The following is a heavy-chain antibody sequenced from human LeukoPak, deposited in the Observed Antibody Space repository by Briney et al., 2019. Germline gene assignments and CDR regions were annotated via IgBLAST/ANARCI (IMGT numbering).Heavy chain of an antibody. CDR1: GFTFSSYA. D-gene: IGHD6-6*01. Sequence: GGSVRLSCAASGFTFSSYAMHWVRQAPGKGLEWVAVISYDGSNKYYADSVKGRFTISRDNANNLLFLQMNSLRAEDTAVYYCARDRRPSDYLGLHVWGQGTTVIVSS. J-gene: IGHJ6*02. CDR2: ISYDGSNK. CDR3: ARDRRPSDYLGLHV. V-gene: IGHV3-30-3*01.